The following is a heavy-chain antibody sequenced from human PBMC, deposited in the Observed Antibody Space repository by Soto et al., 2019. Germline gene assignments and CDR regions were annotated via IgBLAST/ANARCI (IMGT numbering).Heavy chain of an antibody. Sequence: QVQLVQSGAEVKKPGSSVKVSCKASGGTFSSYAISWVRQAPGQGLQWMGGNIPIFGTANYAQKFQGRVKITADKSTSTACMEMSSIRSEDTAVYYCAREEMATIFQGNEPYDFPFDIWGQGTMVTVSS. CDR1: GGTFSSYA. D-gene: IGHD5-12*01. CDR2: NIPIFGTA. V-gene: IGHV1-69*06. J-gene: IGHJ3*02. CDR3: AREEMATIFQGNEPYDFPFDI.